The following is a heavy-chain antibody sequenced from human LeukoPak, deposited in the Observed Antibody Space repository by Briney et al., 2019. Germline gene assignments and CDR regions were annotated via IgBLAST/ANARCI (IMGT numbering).Heavy chain of an antibody. D-gene: IGHD1-26*01. Sequence: GGSLRLSCEASGFTFGSFAMSWVRQAPGKGLEWVSGISGSGYYTYYADSVKGRFTISRDNAKTSLYLQMNSLRAEDSAVYYCARRRECSGSSCYYFDYWGQGTLVTVSS. CDR1: GFTFGSFA. J-gene: IGHJ4*02. CDR2: ISGSGYYT. CDR3: ARRRECSGSSCYYFDY. V-gene: IGHV3-23*01.